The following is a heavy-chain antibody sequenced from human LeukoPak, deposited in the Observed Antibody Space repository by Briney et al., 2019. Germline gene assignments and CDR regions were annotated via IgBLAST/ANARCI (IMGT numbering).Heavy chain of an antibody. CDR1: GYTFTSYD. CDR3: ARGQLVPESTNMVRGPRGSWFDP. V-gene: IGHV1-8*01. CDR2: MNPNSGDT. D-gene: IGHD3-10*01. Sequence: ASVKVSCKASGYTFTSYDINWVRQATGQGLEWMGWMNPNSGDTGYAQKFQGRVTMTRNTSISTAYMELSSLRSEDTAVYYCARGQLVPESTNMVRGPRGSWFDPWGQGTLVTVSS. J-gene: IGHJ5*02.